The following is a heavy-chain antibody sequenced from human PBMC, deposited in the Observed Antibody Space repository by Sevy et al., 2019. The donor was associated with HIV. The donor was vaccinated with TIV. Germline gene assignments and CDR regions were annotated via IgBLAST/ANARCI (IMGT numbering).Heavy chain of an antibody. J-gene: IGHJ4*02. CDR1: GGSVGSTTFY. D-gene: IGHD2-8*01. CDR3: ARDVMITTFDN. V-gene: IGHV4-39*02. Sequence: SETLSLTCILSGGSVGSTTFYWGWIRQYPGRGLEWIGSISYTGTSYYNPSLKSPVTISLDTSKNEFSLHLTSVTAADTAVYYCARDVMITTFDNWGQGTLVTVSS. CDR2: ISYTGTS.